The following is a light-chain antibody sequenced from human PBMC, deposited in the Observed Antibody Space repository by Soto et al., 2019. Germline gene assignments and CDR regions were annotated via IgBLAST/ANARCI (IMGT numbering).Light chain of an antibody. CDR2: DVS. V-gene: IGKV1-13*02. CDR1: QDIRGA. CDR3: QQFNTYPIT. J-gene: IGKJ5*01. Sequence: AIPLTQSPSSLSASVGDRVTITCRASQDIRGALAWYQQKPGKAPKFLIFDVSTLQSGVPSRFSGCGAGTDFTLTISSLQPEDFGTYYCQQFNTYPITFGQGTRLEIK.